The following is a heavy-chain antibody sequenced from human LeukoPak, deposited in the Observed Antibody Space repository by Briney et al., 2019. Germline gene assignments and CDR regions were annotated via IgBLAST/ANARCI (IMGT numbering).Heavy chain of an antibody. Sequence: PGGSLRLSCAASGFTVSNNYMNWVRQAPGKGLECVSVIYSGGSTYYADSVKGRFTISRDNSKNTLYLQMNSLRAEDTAVYYCARELAYGSGNVQGYYFDYWGQGTLVTVSS. CDR1: GFTVSNNY. CDR2: IYSGGST. J-gene: IGHJ4*02. V-gene: IGHV3-53*01. CDR3: ARELAYGSGNVQGYYFDY. D-gene: IGHD3-10*01.